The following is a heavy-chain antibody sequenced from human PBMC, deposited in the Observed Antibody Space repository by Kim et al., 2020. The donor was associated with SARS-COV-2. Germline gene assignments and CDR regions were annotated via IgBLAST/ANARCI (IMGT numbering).Heavy chain of an antibody. D-gene: IGHD3-22*01. V-gene: IGHV1-8*01. Sequence: TGYAQKFQGRVTMTRQTSITTAYMELSSLRSEDTAVYYCARGSWDYDSSVWGQGTLVIVSS. J-gene: IGHJ4*02. CDR2: T. CDR3: ARGSWDYDSSV.